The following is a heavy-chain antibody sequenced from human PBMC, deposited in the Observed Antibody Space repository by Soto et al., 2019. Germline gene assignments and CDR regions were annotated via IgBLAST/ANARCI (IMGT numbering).Heavy chain of an antibody. Sequence: EVQLVESGGGLVQPGGSLRLSCATSGITFSDHDMDWVRQAPGKGLEWLGRSRSRVDKYATDYAASVRGRFTFSRDDSKSSLSLQMRSLKTGDTAMYYCVLWVRGLINYWGQGTLVTFSS. CDR3: VLWVRGLINY. CDR2: SRSRVDKYAT. D-gene: IGHD3-10*01. CDR1: GITFSDHD. V-gene: IGHV3-72*01. J-gene: IGHJ4*02.